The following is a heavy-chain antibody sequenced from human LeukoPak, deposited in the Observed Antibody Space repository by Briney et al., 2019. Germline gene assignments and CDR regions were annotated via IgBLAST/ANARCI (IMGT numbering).Heavy chain of an antibody. CDR3: AKAKPSSSSGHYFDY. V-gene: IGHV3-30*02. CDR1: GFTFSSYA. J-gene: IGHJ4*02. D-gene: IGHD6-6*01. Sequence: GGSLRLSCAASGFTFSSYAMHWVRQAPGKGLEWVAFIRYDGSNKYYADSVKGRFTISRDTSKNTLYLQMNSLRAEDTAVYYCAKAKPSSSSGHYFDYWGQGTLVTVSS. CDR2: IRYDGSNK.